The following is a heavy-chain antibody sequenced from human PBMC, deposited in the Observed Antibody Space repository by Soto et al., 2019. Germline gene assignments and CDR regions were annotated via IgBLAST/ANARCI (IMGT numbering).Heavy chain of an antibody. CDR3: VREDWHRFDS. Sequence: EVQLVESGGGLVQPGGSLRLSCEASGFMFSPYWMSWVRQDPGKGLEWVATISGGASDKFYVDSVKGRFTISRDDAKXXVXLQLNSLRDEDTAVYYCVREDWHRFDSWGQGTLVTVSS. CDR1: GFMFSPYW. J-gene: IGHJ4*02. CDR2: ISGGASDK. V-gene: IGHV3-7*01. D-gene: IGHD2-21*01.